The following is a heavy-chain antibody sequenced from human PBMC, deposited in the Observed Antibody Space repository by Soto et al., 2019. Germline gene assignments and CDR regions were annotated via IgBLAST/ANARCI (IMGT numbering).Heavy chain of an antibody. Sequence: GESLKISCKGSGYSFTTYWIGWVRQMPGKGLEWMGIIYPGDSDTKYSPSFQGQVIISVDKSISTAYLQWSSLRAADTAIYYCARREAEGASDIWGQGTMVTVSS. J-gene: IGHJ3*02. V-gene: IGHV5-51*01. CDR2: IYPGDSDT. CDR1: GYSFTTYW. CDR3: ARREAEGASDI. D-gene: IGHD6-13*01.